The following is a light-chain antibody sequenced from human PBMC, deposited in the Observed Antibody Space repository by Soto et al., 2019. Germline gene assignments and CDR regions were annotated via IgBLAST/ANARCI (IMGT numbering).Light chain of an antibody. J-gene: IGKJ1*01. CDR2: DAS. CDR1: QSVSSSY. V-gene: IGKV3-20*01. CDR3: QQYGSSPRT. Sequence: EIVLTQSPGTLSLSPGERATLSCRASQSVSSSYLAWYQQKPGQAPRLLISDASTRATGIPARFSGSGSGTDFTLTISRLEPEDFAVYYCQQYGSSPRTFGQGTKVDIK.